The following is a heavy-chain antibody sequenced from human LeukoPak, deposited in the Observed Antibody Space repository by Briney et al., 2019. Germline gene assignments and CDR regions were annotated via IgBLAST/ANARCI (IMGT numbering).Heavy chain of an antibody. J-gene: IGHJ4*02. D-gene: IGHD7-27*01. CDR2: ISTSGST. CDR3: AMGGGLGIVDY. Sequence: SETLSLTCAVYGGSISSGTYYWRWIRQPAGKGLEWIGRISTSGSTDYNPSLKSRVTISVDMSKNQFSLKLSSVTAADTAVYYCAMGGGLGIVDYWGQGTLVTVSS. CDR1: GGSISSGTYY. V-gene: IGHV4-61*02.